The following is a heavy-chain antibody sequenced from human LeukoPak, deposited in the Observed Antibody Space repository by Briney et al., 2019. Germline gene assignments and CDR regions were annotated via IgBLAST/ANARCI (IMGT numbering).Heavy chain of an antibody. CDR1: GYTFTGYY. D-gene: IGHD6-19*01. CDR2: INPNSGGT. Sequence: ASLTVSCTASGYTFTGYYMHWVRQAPGQGLEWMGWINPNSGGTNYAQTFQDRVTLTRDTSISTAYMELSRLRSDDTAVYYCVANGYKSGWYWGGTDYWGQGTLVTVSS. CDR3: VANGYKSGWYWGGTDY. J-gene: IGHJ4*02. V-gene: IGHV1-2*02.